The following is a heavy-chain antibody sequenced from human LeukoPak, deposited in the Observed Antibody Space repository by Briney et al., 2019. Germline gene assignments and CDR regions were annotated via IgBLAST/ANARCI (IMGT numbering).Heavy chain of an antibody. Sequence: PRAAVXXSCXAXGYTFTDYYIHWGRQALGEGREGMGRMNPNSGGTKYAQNLQGRVTMTRHTSISPAYLELSRLRSDATAVYYCARDNGLGATVGDYWGQGTLVTVSS. CDR3: ARDNGLGATVGDY. J-gene: IGHJ4*02. CDR1: GYTFTDYY. V-gene: IGHV1-2*06. CDR2: MNPNSGGT. D-gene: IGHD1-26*01.